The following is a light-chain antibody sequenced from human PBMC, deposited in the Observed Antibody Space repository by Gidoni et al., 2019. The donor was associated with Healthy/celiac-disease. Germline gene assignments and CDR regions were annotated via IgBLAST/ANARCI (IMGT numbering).Light chain of an antibody. CDR3: QQYGSSPMYT. V-gene: IGKV3-20*01. J-gene: IGKJ2*01. CDR2: GAS. CDR1: QSVSSSY. Sequence: EIVFTQSPGTLSLSPGKRATLSCRASQSVSSSYLAWYQQKPGQAPRLLIYGASSRATGIPDRFSGSGSGTDFTLTISRLEPEDFAVYYCQQYGSSPMYTFGQXTKLEIK.